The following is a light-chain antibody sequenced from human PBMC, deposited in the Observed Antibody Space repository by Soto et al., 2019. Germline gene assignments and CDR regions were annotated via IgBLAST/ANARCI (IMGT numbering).Light chain of an antibody. CDR3: SSYTTTSLPFV. CDR2: EVA. Sequence: QSVLTQPASVSGSPGQSITISRTGSSSDIGGYNYVSWYQQYPGEAPKLLIYEVAHRPSGVSSRFSGSKSGDTASLTISGLQAEDEADYYCSSYTTTSLPFVFGTGTKVTVL. J-gene: IGLJ1*01. V-gene: IGLV2-14*01. CDR1: SSDIGGYNY.